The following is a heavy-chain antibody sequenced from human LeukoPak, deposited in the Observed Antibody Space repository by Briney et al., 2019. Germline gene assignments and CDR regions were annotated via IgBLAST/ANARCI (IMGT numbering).Heavy chain of an antibody. CDR2: IYYTGST. D-gene: IGHD6-6*01. CDR1: GGSISSYY. Sequence: SETLSLTCTVSGGSISSYYWSWIRQPPGKGLEWIGYIYYTGSTDYNPSLKSRVTISVDTSKNQFSLKLSYVNAADTAVYYCARYISSGLDYWGQGTLVTVSS. J-gene: IGHJ4*02. V-gene: IGHV4-59*08. CDR3: ARYISSGLDY.